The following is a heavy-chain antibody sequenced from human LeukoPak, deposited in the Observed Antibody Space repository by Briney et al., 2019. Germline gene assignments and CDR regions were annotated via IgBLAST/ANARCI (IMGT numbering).Heavy chain of an antibody. J-gene: IGHJ4*02. CDR2: FDPEDGET. D-gene: IGHD3-22*01. V-gene: IGHV1-24*01. CDR3: ARLYYYDSSGYQNFDY. CDR1: GYTLTELS. Sequence: ASVKVSCKVSGYTLTELSMHWVRQAPGKGLEWMGGFDPEDGETIYAQKFQGRVTITADKSTSTAYMELSSLRSEDTAVYYCARLYYYDSSGYQNFDYWGQGTLVTVSS.